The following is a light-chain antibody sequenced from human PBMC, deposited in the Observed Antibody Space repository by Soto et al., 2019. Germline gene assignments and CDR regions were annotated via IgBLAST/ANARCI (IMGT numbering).Light chain of an antibody. CDR3: QQYGSSLRT. J-gene: IGKJ1*01. Sequence: LTQSPGTMSLSPGERATLSCRASQSVSSSYLAWYQQKPGQAPRLLIYGASSRATGIPDRFSGSGSGTDFTLTISRLEPEDFAVYYCQQYGSSLRTFGQGTKVDNK. CDR1: QSVSSSY. CDR2: GAS. V-gene: IGKV3-20*01.